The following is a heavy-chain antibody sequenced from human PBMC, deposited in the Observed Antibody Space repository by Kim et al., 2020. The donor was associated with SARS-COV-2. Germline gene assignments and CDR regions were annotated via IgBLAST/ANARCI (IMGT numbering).Heavy chain of an antibody. V-gene: IGHV4-59*13. J-gene: IGHJ4*02. CDR2: IYYSGST. D-gene: IGHD3-10*01. Sequence: SETLSLTCTVSGGSISSYYWSWIRQPPGKGLEWIGYIYYSGSTNYNPSLKSRGTISVDMSKNQFSLKLSSVTASDTAVYYCARASVVRGVIISDYWGQGT. CDR3: ARASVVRGVIISDY. CDR1: GGSISSYY.